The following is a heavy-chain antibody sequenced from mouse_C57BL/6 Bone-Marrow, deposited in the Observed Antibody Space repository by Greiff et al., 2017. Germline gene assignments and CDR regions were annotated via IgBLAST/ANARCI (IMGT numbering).Heavy chain of an antibody. Sequence: QVHVKQPGAELVKPGASVKLSCKASGYTFTSYWMQWVKQRPGQGLEWIGEIDPSDSYTNYNQKFKGQATLTVDTSSSTAYMQLSSLTSEDSAVYYCARSSNVIMYAMDYWGQGTSVTVSS. CDR1: GYTFTSYW. V-gene: IGHV1-50*01. J-gene: IGHJ4*01. CDR2: IDPSDSYT. CDR3: ARSSNVIMYAMDY. D-gene: IGHD1-1*01.